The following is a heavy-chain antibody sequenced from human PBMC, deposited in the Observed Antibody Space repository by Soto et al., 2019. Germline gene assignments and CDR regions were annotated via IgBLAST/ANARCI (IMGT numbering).Heavy chain of an antibody. J-gene: IGHJ5*02. CDR1: GYTFTSYD. D-gene: IGHD2-15*01. Sequence: ASVKVSCKASGYTFTSYDINWVRQATGQGLEWMGWMNPNSGNTGYAQKFQGRVTMTRNTSISTAYMELSSLRSEDTAVYYCARSKHFCSGGSCYTGGWFDPWGQGTLVTVSS. V-gene: IGHV1-8*01. CDR2: MNPNSGNT. CDR3: ARSKHFCSGGSCYTGGWFDP.